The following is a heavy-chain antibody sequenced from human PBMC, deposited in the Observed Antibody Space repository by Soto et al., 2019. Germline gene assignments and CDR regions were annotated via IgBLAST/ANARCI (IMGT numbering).Heavy chain of an antibody. J-gene: IGHJ6*03. CDR1: GGSISSGGYY. D-gene: IGHD3-10*01. V-gene: IGHV4-31*03. CDR2: VYYSGCT. Sequence: QVQLQESGPGLVKPSQTLSLTSTVSGGSISSGGYYWSWIRQHPGKGLEWIGYVYYSGCTYYNPSVKSRVTISVDTAKNQFSVKLSSVTAADKAVYYCARDKTAYGWGSYGDDYYYYMDVWGKGTTVTVSS. CDR3: ARDKTAYGWGSYGDDYYYYMDV.